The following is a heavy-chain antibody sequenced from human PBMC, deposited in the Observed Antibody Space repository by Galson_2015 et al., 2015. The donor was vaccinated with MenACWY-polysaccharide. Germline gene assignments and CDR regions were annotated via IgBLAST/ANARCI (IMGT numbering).Heavy chain of an antibody. D-gene: IGHD5/OR15-5a*01. J-gene: IGHJ4*02. Sequence: SLRLSCAAAGFTFSSYAMSWVRQAPGKGLEWVSSMSGSGGSTYYGDSVKGRFTISRDNSKNTLYLQMNSLRAEDTAVYYCAKEKEPSKVSTRRGFDYWGQGTLVTVSS. CDR2: MSGSGGST. V-gene: IGHV3-23*01. CDR1: GFTFSSYA. CDR3: AKEKEPSKVSTRRGFDY.